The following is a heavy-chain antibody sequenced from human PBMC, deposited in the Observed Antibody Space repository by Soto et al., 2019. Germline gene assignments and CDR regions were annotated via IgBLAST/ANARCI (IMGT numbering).Heavy chain of an antibody. Sequence: GESLKISCKGSGYSFTSHWIGWVRQMPGKGLDWMGVIYPADSDTRYSPSFEGRVTISADKSFTTAYLQWSSLKASDTAIYYCARHPNDEYDAMDVWGQGTTVTVSS. CDR3: ARHPNDEYDAMDV. J-gene: IGHJ6*02. CDR1: GYSFTSHW. V-gene: IGHV5-51*01. CDR2: IYPADSDT. D-gene: IGHD1-1*01.